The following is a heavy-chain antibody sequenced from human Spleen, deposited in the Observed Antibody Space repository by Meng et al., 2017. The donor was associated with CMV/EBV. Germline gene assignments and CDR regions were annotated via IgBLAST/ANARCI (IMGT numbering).Heavy chain of an antibody. CDR2: TNPSGGST. CDR3: ARDHGSTNYYKVEYYGMDV. Sequence: ASVKVSCKASGYIFTSYYIHWVRQAPGQGLEWMGITNPSGGSTRYAQKFQGRVTMTRDTSTSTVYMELRSLRSEDTAVYYCARDHGSTNYYKVEYYGMDVWGQGTTVTV. V-gene: IGHV1-46*01. D-gene: IGHD3-10*01. J-gene: IGHJ6*02. CDR1: GYIFTSYY.